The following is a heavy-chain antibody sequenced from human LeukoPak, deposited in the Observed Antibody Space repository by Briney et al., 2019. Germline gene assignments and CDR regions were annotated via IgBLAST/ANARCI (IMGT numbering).Heavy chain of an antibody. CDR3: ARTYGDYDYYYGMDV. CDR1: GFTFSSFG. Sequence: PGRSLRLSCAASGFTFSSFGMHWVRQAPGKGLEWVAVISYDGSNRYYADSVKGRFTISRDNSRNTLYLQMESPRAEDTAVYYCARTYGDYDYYYGMDVWGQGTTVTVSS. J-gene: IGHJ6*01. D-gene: IGHD4-17*01. CDR2: ISYDGSNR. V-gene: IGHV3-30*03.